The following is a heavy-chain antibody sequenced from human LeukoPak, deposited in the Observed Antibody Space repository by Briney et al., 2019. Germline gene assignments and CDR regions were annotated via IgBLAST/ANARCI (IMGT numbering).Heavy chain of an antibody. Sequence: PGGSLRLSCAASGFTFTNDFMTWVRQAPGKGLEWLANMKVDGSDIHYVDSVKGRFTISSDNARNSLYLQMNTLRAEDTAFYYCARGDTRYCDSSICHNPFDKWGQGTLVTVSS. CDR1: GFTFTNDF. CDR3: ARGDTRYCDSSICHNPFDK. D-gene: IGHD2-2*02. V-gene: IGHV3-7*01. CDR2: MKVDGSDI. J-gene: IGHJ4*02.